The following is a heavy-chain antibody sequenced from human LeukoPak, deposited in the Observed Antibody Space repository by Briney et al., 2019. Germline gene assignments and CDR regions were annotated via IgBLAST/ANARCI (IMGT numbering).Heavy chain of an antibody. CDR2: IYTSGST. CDR3: ARDIRGYSGLGAKIFDY. V-gene: IGHV4-4*07. CDR1: GGSISSYY. Sequence: SETLSLTCTVSGGSISSYYWSWIRQPAGKGLEWIGRIYTSGSTNYNPSLKSRVTMSVDTSKNQFSLKLSSVTAADTAVYYCARDIRGYSGLGAKIFDYWGQGTLVTVSS. D-gene: IGHD5-12*01. J-gene: IGHJ4*02.